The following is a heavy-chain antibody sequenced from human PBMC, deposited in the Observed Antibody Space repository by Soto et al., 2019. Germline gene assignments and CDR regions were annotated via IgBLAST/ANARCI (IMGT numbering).Heavy chain of an antibody. Sequence: QVQLQESGPGLVKPSGTLSLTCAVSGGSISSSNWWSWVRQPPGKGLEWIGEIYHSGSTNYNPSLKSRXNIKGXXYKNQCSLKLSSVTAADTAVYYCARGISGGRHFDYWGQGTLVTVSS. J-gene: IGHJ4*02. CDR3: ARGISGGRHFDY. CDR2: IYHSGST. CDR1: GGSISSSNW. V-gene: IGHV4-4*02. D-gene: IGHD2-15*01.